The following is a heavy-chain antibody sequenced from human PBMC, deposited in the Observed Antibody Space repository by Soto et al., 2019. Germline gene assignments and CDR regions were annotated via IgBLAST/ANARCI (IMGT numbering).Heavy chain of an antibody. CDR2: IWYDGSNQ. CDR1: GFTFRSYG. D-gene: IGHD3-10*01. Sequence: GGSLRLSCAASGFTFRSYGMHWVRQAPGKGLEWVAVIWYDGSNQYYADSVKGRFTISRDNSKDTLYLQMNSLRAEDTAIYYCARDRLYGSKSHNLPPDYWGQGTLVTVSS. CDR3: ARDRLYGSKSHNLPPDY. J-gene: IGHJ4*02. V-gene: IGHV3-33*01.